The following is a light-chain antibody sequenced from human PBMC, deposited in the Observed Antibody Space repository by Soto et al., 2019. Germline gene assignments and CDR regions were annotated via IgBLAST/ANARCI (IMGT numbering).Light chain of an antibody. CDR1: QSVSSN. J-gene: IGKJ2*01. CDR2: GAS. V-gene: IGKV3-15*01. CDR3: QHYNNWPPYT. Sequence: EIVMTQSPATLSVSPGERATLSCRASQSVSSNLAWYQQKPGQAPRLLIYGASTRATGIPARFSGSGSGTEFTLTISSMQSEYFAVYSCQHYNNWPPYTFGQGTKLEIK.